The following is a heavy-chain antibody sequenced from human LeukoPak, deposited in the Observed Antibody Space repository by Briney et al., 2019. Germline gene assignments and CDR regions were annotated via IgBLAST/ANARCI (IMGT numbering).Heavy chain of an antibody. Sequence: GASLQISCKGSGYSFTSYWIGWVRQLPGKGLEWMGIIYPGDSDTRYSPSFQGQVTISADKSISTAYLQWSSLKASDTAMYYCARLMFRGRDAFDIWGQGTMVTVSS. CDR1: GYSFTSYW. CDR2: IYPGDSDT. V-gene: IGHV5-51*01. D-gene: IGHD3-10*02. J-gene: IGHJ3*02. CDR3: ARLMFRGRDAFDI.